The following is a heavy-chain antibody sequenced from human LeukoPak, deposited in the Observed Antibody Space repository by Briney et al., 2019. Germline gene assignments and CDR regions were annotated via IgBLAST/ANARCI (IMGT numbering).Heavy chain of an antibody. CDR3: ARGGAARPDF. D-gene: IGHD6-6*01. CDR1: GFTVSSNY. V-gene: IGHV3-53*01. CDR2: IYSGGST. Sequence: PGGSLRLSCAASGFTVSSNYMSWVRQAPGKGLEWVSIIYSGGSTFYADSVKGRFTISRDNAKNSLYLQMNSLRVEDTAVYYCARGGAARPDFWGQGTLVTVSS. J-gene: IGHJ4*02.